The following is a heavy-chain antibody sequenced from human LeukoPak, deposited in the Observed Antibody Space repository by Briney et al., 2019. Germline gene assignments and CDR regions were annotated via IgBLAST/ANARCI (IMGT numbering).Heavy chain of an antibody. J-gene: IGHJ4*02. D-gene: IGHD4-11*01. Sequence: PGGSLRLSCAASGFTFSSYEMNWVRQAPGKGLEWVSYISSGGSTIYYADSVKGRFTISRDNAKNSLYLQVNSLRAEDTAVYFCARDLRRLQFTPEGADYWGQGTLVTVSS. V-gene: IGHV3-48*03. CDR1: GFTFSSYE. CDR2: ISSGGSTI. CDR3: ARDLRRLQFTPEGADY.